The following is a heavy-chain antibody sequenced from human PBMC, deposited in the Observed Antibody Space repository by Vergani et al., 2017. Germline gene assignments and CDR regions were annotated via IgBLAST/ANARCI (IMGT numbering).Heavy chain of an antibody. D-gene: IGHD2-2*01. CDR1: GYTFTSCG. J-gene: IGHJ3*02. Sequence: QVQLVQSGAEVKKPGASVKVSCKASGYTFTSCGISWVRQAPGQGLEWMGWISAYNGNTNYAQKLQGRVTMTTDTSTSTAYMELRSLRSDDTAVYYCARDRVVVVPAAMFRMLSPDAFDIWGQGTMVTVSS. CDR2: ISAYNGNT. V-gene: IGHV1-18*01. CDR3: ARDRVVVVPAAMFRMLSPDAFDI.